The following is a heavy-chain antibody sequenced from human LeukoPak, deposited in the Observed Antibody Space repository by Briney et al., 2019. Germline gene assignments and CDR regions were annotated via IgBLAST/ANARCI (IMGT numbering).Heavy chain of an antibody. CDR2: FYTIGST. V-gene: IGHV4-4*07. Sequence: SETLSLTCTVSGDSISRYYWSWIRQPAGKGLEWLGRFYTIGSTNYNPSLKGRVTMSLDTSKNQFSLTLNSVTAADTAVYYCARSAPSVTSYYFDSWGQGTLVTVSS. CDR1: GDSISRYY. CDR3: ARSAPSVTSYYFDS. D-gene: IGHD4-17*01. J-gene: IGHJ4*02.